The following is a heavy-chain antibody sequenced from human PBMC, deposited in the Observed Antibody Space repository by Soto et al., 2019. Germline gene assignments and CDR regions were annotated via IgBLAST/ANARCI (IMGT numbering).Heavy chain of an antibody. CDR1: GFSFRSYA. V-gene: IGHV3-30-3*01. CDR3: ARDGDGSGTYYNYYYYGMDV. D-gene: IGHD3-10*01. Sequence: QVQLVESGGGVVQPGRSLRLSCAASGFSFRSYAMYWVRQAPGKGLEWVAIISYDGSNQYYADSVRGRLTISRDNSKNTLYLQMNSLRAEDTAVYYCARDGDGSGTYYNYYYYGMDVWGQGTTVTVSS. CDR2: ISYDGSNQ. J-gene: IGHJ6*02.